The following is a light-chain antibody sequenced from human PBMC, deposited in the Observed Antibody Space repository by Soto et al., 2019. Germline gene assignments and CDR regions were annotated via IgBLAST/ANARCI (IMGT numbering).Light chain of an antibody. J-gene: IGLJ1*01. V-gene: IGLV2-8*01. CDR1: KNDIGVYDF. CDR3: KSYAGSNTYV. CDR2: EVV. Sequence: QSALTQPPSASGSPGQSVTISCSGTKNDIGVYDFVSWYQHHPGKAPRLIIYEVVQRPSGVPERFSGSKSGNTASLTVSGPQAADEADYFCKSYAGSNTYVFGSGTKLTVL.